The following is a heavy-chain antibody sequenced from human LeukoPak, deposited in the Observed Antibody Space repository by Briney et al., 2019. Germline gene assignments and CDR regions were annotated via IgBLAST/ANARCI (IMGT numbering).Heavy chain of an antibody. J-gene: IGHJ4*02. V-gene: IGHV3-74*01. Sequence: TGGSLRLSCAASGFTFRTYWLHWVRQAPGKGLVWVSRINSDGSSTNYADSVKGRFTISRDNAKNTLYLQMNSLRAEDTAVYYCARDSDYSFDFWGQGTLVTVSS. CDR3: ARDSDYSFDF. CDR2: INSDGSST. D-gene: IGHD4-11*01. CDR1: GFTFRTYW.